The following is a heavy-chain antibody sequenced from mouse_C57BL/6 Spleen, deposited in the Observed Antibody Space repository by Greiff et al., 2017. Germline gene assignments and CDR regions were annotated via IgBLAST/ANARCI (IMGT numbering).Heavy chain of an antibody. CDR2: ISGGGSYT. D-gene: IGHD1-1*01. CDR3: ARDRTTVKAY. CDR1: GFTFSSYA. V-gene: IGHV5-4*01. Sequence: DVHLVESGGGLVKPGGSLKLSCAASGFTFSSYAMSWVRQTPEKRLEWVATISGGGSYTYYPDNVKGRFTISRDNAKNNLYLQMSHLKSEDTAMYYCARDRTTVKAYWGQGTLVAVSA. J-gene: IGHJ3*01.